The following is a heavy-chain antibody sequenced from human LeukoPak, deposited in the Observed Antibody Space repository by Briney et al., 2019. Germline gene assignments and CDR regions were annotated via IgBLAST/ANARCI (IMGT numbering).Heavy chain of an antibody. CDR2: ISSTGGST. V-gene: IGHV3-64D*09. CDR3: VKVPYSFYYYGMDV. J-gene: IGHJ6*02. Sequence: PGGSLRLSRAASGFIFSSCAMHWVRQAPGEGLEYVSAISSTGGSTYYADSVKGRFTISRDNSKNTLYLQMSSLRAEDTAVYYCVKVPYSFYYYGMDVWGQGTTVTVSS. D-gene: IGHD5-18*01. CDR1: GFIFSSCA.